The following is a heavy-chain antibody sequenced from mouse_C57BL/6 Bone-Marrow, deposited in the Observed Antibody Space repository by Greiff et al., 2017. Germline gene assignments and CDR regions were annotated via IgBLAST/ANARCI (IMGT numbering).Heavy chain of an antibody. Sequence: EVQLQQSVAELVRPGASVKLSCTASGFNIKNTYMHWVKQRPEQGLEWIGRIDPANGNTKYAPKFQGKATITADTSSNTAYLQLSSLTSEDTAMYYCAHLLGLRQGRRSYYYAMDYWGQGTSVTVSS. CDR2: IDPANGNT. CDR1: GFNIKNTY. D-gene: IGHD2-2*01. V-gene: IGHV14-3*01. CDR3: AHLLGLRQGRRSYYYAMDY. J-gene: IGHJ4*01.